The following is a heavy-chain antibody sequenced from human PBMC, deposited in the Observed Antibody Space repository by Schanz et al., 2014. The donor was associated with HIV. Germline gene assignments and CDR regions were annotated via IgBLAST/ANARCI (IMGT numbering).Heavy chain of an antibody. CDR3: ARGENWPGGASDF. V-gene: IGHV1-18*01. CDR2: VSAYNGDT. Sequence: QVHLVQSGVEVRKPGASVKVSCKAAGYTFPSYGISWVRQAPGQGLEWMGWVSAYNGDTKYAQRVQDRVIMTTDTSTSTAYMELRNLRSDDTAVYYCARGENWPGGASDFWGQGTLVAVSS. CDR1: GYTFPSYG. D-gene: IGHD3-16*01. J-gene: IGHJ4*02.